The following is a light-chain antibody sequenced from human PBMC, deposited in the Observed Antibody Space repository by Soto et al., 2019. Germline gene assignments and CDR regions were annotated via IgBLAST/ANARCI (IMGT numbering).Light chain of an antibody. V-gene: IGLV2-8*01. CDR2: EVS. CDR3: SSYAGSNNVV. Sequence: QSVLTQPPSASGSPLQSVTISCTGTSSDVGGYNYVSWYQQHPGKAPKLMIYEVSKRPSGVPDRFSSSKSGNTASLTVSGLQAEDEADYYCSSYAGSNNVVFGGGTKVTVL. J-gene: IGLJ2*01. CDR1: SSDVGGYNY.